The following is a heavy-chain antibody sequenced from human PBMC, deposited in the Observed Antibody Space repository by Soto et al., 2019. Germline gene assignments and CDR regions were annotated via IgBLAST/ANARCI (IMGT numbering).Heavy chain of an antibody. D-gene: IGHD6-6*01. V-gene: IGHV3-30*18. Sequence: PGGSLRLSCAASGFTFSSYGMRWVRQAPGKGLEWVAVISYDGSNKYYADSVKGRFTISRDNSKNTLYLQMSSLRAEDTAVYYCAKDGPYSSSSGYYYYYGMDVWGQGTTVTVSS. J-gene: IGHJ6*02. CDR1: GFTFSSYG. CDR3: AKDGPYSSSSGYYYYYGMDV. CDR2: ISYDGSNK.